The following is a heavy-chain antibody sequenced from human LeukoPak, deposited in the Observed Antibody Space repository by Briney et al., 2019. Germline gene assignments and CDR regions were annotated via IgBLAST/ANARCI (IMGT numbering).Heavy chain of an antibody. CDR1: GFTFSSYT. V-gene: IGHV3-48*01. J-gene: IGHJ5*02. CDR2: ISSSSSII. Sequence: GGSLRLSCAASGFTFSSYTINWVRQAPEKGLEWVADISSSSSIINYADSAKGRFTISRDNAKKLLYLQMNGLRVEDTAVYYCARDAEYGSSRFLDLWGQGTLVTVSS. CDR3: ARDAEYGSSRFLDL. D-gene: IGHD6-6*01.